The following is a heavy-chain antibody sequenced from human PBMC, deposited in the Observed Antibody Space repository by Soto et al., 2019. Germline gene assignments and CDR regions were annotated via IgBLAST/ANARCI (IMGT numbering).Heavy chain of an antibody. CDR1: GYSFSSYG. CDR2: ISTYNGNT. D-gene: IGHD6-6*01. CDR3: ARRRAVRPLMSDS. J-gene: IGHJ5*02. V-gene: IGHV1-18*01. Sequence: ASVKVSCKASGYSFSSYGINWVRQAPGQGLEWMGWISTYNGNTNYAQKLQGRVTLTTDSSTSTTYMELRSLTSDDTAVYYCARRRAVRPLMSDSWGQGTPVTVSS.